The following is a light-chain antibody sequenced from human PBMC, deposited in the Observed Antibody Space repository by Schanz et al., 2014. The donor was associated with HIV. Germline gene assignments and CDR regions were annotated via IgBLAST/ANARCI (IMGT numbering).Light chain of an antibody. V-gene: IGLV2-8*01. CDR2: AVS. CDR1: SSDDGTYNY. Sequence: QSVLTQPPSASGSPGQSVTISCTGTSSDDGTYNYVSWYQQHPGKAPRLVIFAVSERPSGVPDRFSGSKSGNTASLTLSGLQADDEAEYFCCSYAGSNTYVFGSGTKLTVL. J-gene: IGLJ1*01. CDR3: CSYAGSNTYV.